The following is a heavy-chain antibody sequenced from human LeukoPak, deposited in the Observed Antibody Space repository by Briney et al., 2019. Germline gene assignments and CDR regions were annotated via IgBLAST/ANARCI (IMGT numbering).Heavy chain of an antibody. CDR2: AYFDGKSY. CDR1: GFTFSDYA. V-gene: IGHV3-33*01. CDR3: ARAGAVDRGLDV. J-gene: IGHJ6*02. Sequence: PGGSLRLSCGASGFTFSDYAMHWVRQAPGKGLEWVAVAYFDGKSYFYAHFVEGRFTISRDNSKNTLNLQMSDLRVEDTALYYCARAGAVDRGLDVWGQGTTVTVSS. D-gene: IGHD3-10*01.